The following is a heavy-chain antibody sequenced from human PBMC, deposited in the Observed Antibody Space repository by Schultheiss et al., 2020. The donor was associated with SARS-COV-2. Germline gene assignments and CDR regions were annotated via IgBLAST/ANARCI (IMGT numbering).Heavy chain of an antibody. Sequence: SETLSLTCTVSGGSISSYYWSWIRQPPGKGLEWIGYIYYSGSTNYNPSLKSRVTISVDTSKNQFSLKLSSVTAADTAVYYCARESNWNPDYWGQGTLVTVSS. CDR3: ARESNWNPDY. CDR2: IYYSGST. J-gene: IGHJ4*02. D-gene: IGHD1-1*01. CDR1: GGSISSYY. V-gene: IGHV4-59*01.